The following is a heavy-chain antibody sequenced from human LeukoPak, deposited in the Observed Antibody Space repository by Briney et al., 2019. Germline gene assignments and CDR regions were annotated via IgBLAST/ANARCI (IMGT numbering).Heavy chain of an antibody. Sequence: SETLSLTCTVSGGSISSYYWSWIRQPAGKGLEWIGRIYTSGSTNYNPSLKSRVTMSVDTSKNQFSLKLSSVTAADTAVYYCARDPLGYSSSWSTDYWGQGTLVTVSS. D-gene: IGHD6-13*01. CDR2: IYTSGST. CDR3: ARDPLGYSSSWSTDY. CDR1: GGSISSYY. J-gene: IGHJ4*02. V-gene: IGHV4-4*07.